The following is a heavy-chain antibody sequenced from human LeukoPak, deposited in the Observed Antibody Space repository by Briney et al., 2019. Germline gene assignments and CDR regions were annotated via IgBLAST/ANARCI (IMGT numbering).Heavy chain of an antibody. CDR1: GGSISSSSYY. CDR2: IYYSGST. V-gene: IGHV4-39*01. Sequence: SETLSLTCTVSGGSISSSSYYWGWIRQPPGKGLEWIGSIYYSGSTYYNPSLKSRVTISVDTSKNQFSLKLSSVTAADTAVYYCARSKDYYDSKGWFDPWGQGTLVTVSS. CDR3: ARSKDYYDSKGWFDP. J-gene: IGHJ5*02. D-gene: IGHD3-22*01.